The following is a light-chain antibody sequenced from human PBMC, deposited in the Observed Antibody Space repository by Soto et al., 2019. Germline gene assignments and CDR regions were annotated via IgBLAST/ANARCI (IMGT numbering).Light chain of an antibody. V-gene: IGKV3-20*01. Sequence: EVVLTQSPGTLSLSPGERATLSCRASQSVSTNYLAWYQQKPGQAPRLLIYGASIRATGIPDRFSGSGSGTDFPLTISRLESEDFAVYYCQQYGNLLWTFGQGTKVEIK. J-gene: IGKJ1*01. CDR3: QQYGNLLWT. CDR2: GAS. CDR1: QSVSTNY.